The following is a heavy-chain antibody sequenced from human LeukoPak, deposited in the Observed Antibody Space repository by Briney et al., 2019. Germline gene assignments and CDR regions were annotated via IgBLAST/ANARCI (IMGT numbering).Heavy chain of an antibody. CDR2: IYYTGTT. J-gene: IGHJ4*02. Sequence: SETLSLTCIVSGASISNSSHYWGWIRQPPGKGLEWIGNIYYTGTTYYAPSLKSRVTISIDTSKNQFSLKVSSVTAADTAVYYCARVVAVAGTFPDSWGQGTLVTVSS. CDR1: GASISNSSHY. D-gene: IGHD6-19*01. V-gene: IGHV4-39*07. CDR3: ARVVAVAGTFPDS.